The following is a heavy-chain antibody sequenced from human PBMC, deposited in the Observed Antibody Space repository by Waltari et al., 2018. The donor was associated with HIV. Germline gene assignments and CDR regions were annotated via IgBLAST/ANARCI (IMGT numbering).Heavy chain of an antibody. CDR3: ACRYDSSGFPYYYYGMDV. CDR2: IYTSGRT. V-gene: IGHV4-61*02. CDR1: GGSISSGSYY. Sequence: QVQLQESGPGLVKPSQTLSLTCTVSGGSISSGSYYWSWIRQPAGKGLEWIGRIYTSGRTNDNPARKSRVTISVDPSKNQFSLKLSSVTAADTAVYYCACRYDSSGFPYYYYGMDVWGQGTTVTVSS. J-gene: IGHJ6*02. D-gene: IGHD3-22*01.